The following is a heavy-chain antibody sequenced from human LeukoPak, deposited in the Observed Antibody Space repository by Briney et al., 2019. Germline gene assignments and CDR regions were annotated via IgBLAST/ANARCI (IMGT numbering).Heavy chain of an antibody. Sequence: YPGGSLRLSFATSGFTFIRHAMNWVRQAPGKGLELVSTTGLNSVHTLCPASVQARFTISRDNSKNTLDLQMDNLRVEDTAVYYCARGDDIGKHPTRAFYFDNWGQGTLVTVSS. V-gene: IGHV3-23*01. CDR1: GFTFIRHA. CDR3: ARGDDIGKHPTRAFYFDN. J-gene: IGHJ4*02. D-gene: IGHD3-10*01. CDR2: TGLNSVHT.